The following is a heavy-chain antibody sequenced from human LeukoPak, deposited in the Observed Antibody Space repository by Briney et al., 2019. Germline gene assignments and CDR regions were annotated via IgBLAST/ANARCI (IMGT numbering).Heavy chain of an antibody. D-gene: IGHD1-26*01. J-gene: IGHJ4*02. CDR1: GGSFSGYY. CDR3: ARLGWRGATYYFDY. V-gene: IGHV4-34*01. Sequence: SETLSLTCAVYGGSFSGYYWSWIRQPPGKGLEWIGEINHSGSTNYNPSLKSRVTISVDTSKNQFSLKLSSVTAADTAVYYCARLGWRGATYYFDYWGQGTLVTVSS. CDR2: INHSGST.